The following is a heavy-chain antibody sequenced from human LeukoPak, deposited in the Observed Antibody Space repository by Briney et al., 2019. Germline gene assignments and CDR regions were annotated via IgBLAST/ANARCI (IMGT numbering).Heavy chain of an antibody. CDR1: GYTFTSYA. CDR2: INAGNGNT. CDR3: ARDPNWGRPYYYYGMDV. J-gene: IGHJ6*02. Sequence: ASVKVSCKASGYTFTSYAMHWVRQAPGQRLEWMGWINAGNGNTKYSQKFQGRVTITRDTSASTAYMELSSLRSEDTAVYYCARDPNWGRPYYYYGMDVWGQGTTVTVSS. V-gene: IGHV1-3*01. D-gene: IGHD7-27*01.